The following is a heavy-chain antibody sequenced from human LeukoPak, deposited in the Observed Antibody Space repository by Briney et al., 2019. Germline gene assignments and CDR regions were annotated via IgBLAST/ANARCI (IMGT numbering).Heavy chain of an antibody. CDR1: GYTFTGYY. Sequence: GASVKVSCKASGYTFTGYYMHWVRQAHGQGLEWMGWINPNSGGTNYAQKFQGRVTMTRDTSISTAYMELSRLRSDDTAVYYCAALWLQKYYYYGMDVWGQGTTVTVSS. CDR3: AALWLQKYYYYGMDV. D-gene: IGHD5-18*01. J-gene: IGHJ6*02. V-gene: IGHV1-2*02. CDR2: INPNSGGT.